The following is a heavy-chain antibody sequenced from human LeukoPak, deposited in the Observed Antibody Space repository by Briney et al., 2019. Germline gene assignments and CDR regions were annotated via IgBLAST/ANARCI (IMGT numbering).Heavy chain of an antibody. V-gene: IGHV4-59*08. D-gene: IGHD3-10*01. CDR2: IFLIVRT. Sequence: LETLSLTCTVSGDSFGRHYWSCVRPPPGEGLWWVGCIFLIVRTESNPSLKSRVTISVDTSKNQFSLRLSSVTAANTAVYYCARLRVEKKYFGSGRSLGRNYYYGMDVWGPGTTVTVSS. CDR3: ARLRVEKKYFGSGRSLGRNYYYGMDV. CDR1: GDSFGRHY. J-gene: IGHJ6*02.